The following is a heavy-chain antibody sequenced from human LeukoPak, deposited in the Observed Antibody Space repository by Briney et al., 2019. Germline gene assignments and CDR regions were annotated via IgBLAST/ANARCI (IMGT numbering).Heavy chain of an antibody. Sequence: ASVKASCKASGYTFTSCGINWVRQAPGQGLEWSGSISWHNGHTNYVQKMQGRVTMTTDTSTNTAYMELRNLTSDDTALYYCARGPGIAVAGVFDYWGQVSLVTVSS. V-gene: IGHV1-18*04. CDR3: ARGPGIAVAGVFDY. J-gene: IGHJ4*02. CDR2: ISWHNGHT. D-gene: IGHD6-19*01. CDR1: GYTFTSCG.